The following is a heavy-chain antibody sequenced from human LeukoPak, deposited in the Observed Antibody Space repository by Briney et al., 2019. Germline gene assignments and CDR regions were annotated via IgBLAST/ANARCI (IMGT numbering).Heavy chain of an antibody. V-gene: IGHV4-4*02. CDR3: ARGGYSSVYYYYMDV. J-gene: IGHJ6*03. CDR2: IYHSGST. D-gene: IGHD6-19*01. Sequence: SETLSLTCAVSGGSISSSNWWSWVRQPPGKGLEWIGEIYHSGSTNYNPSLKSRVTISVDTFKNQFSLKLSSVTAADTAVYYCARGGYSSVYYYYMDVWGKGTTVTVSS. CDR1: GGSISSSNW.